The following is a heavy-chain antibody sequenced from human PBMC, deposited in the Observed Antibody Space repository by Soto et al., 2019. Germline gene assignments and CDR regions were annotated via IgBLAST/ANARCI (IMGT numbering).Heavy chain of an antibody. CDR1: GGSFSGYY. CDR3: ARIALYCTNGVCYPAYFDY. V-gene: IGHV4-34*01. CDR2: INHSGST. Sequence: SETLSLTCAVYGGSFSGYYWSWIRQPPGKGLEWIGEINHSGSTNYNPSLKSRVTISVDTSKNQFPLKLSSVTAADTAVYYCARIALYCTNGVCYPAYFDYWGQGTLVTVSS. D-gene: IGHD2-8*01. J-gene: IGHJ4*02.